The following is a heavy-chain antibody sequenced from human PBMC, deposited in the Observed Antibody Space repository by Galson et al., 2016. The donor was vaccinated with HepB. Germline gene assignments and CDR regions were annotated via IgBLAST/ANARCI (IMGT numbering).Heavy chain of an antibody. J-gene: IGHJ4*02. CDR3: AREDRGPFAAFDY. Sequence: SLRLSCAAAGFNFRNFAMSWVRQAPGKGLEWVSSIFASGDPTYYADSVKGRFTISRVNSKSTLYLQMNSLRAEDTAVYYCAREDRGPFAAFDYWGQGTLVTVSS. CDR1: GFNFRNFA. D-gene: IGHD6-25*01. V-gene: IGHV3-23*01. CDR2: IFASGDPT.